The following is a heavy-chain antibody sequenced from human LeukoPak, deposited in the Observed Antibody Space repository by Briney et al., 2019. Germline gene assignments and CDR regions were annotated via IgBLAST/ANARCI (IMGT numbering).Heavy chain of an antibody. Sequence: PGGSLRLSCAASGFTFSSYAMHWVRQAPGKGLEWVAVISYDGSNKYYADFVKGRFTISRDNSKSTLYLQMNSLRAEDTAVYYCARDTYYDFWSGYYTGILYYMDVWGKGTTVTVSS. J-gene: IGHJ6*03. CDR2: ISYDGSNK. CDR3: ARDTYYDFWSGYYTGILYYMDV. V-gene: IGHV3-30*04. D-gene: IGHD3-3*01. CDR1: GFTFSSYA.